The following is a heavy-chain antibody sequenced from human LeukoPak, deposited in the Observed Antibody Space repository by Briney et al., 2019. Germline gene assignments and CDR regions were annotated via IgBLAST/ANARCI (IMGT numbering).Heavy chain of an antibody. CDR3: ARDHRYDFDN. CDR1: GFNLIDYS. V-gene: IGHV3-48*01. CDR2: IGISSGNT. Sequence: GGSLRLSCAASGFNLIDYSVNWVRQAPGKGLEGISYIGISSGNTKYADSVKGRFTISRDKARNSLYLQMNSLRVEDTAVYYCARDHRYDFDNWGHGTLVTVSS. D-gene: IGHD5-12*01. J-gene: IGHJ4*01.